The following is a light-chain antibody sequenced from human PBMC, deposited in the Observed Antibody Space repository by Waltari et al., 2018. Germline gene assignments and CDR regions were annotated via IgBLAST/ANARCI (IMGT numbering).Light chain of an antibody. J-gene: IGLJ2*01. CDR2: GDN. Sequence: QSALTQPPSVSGAPGQRVTISCTGSSSNIGAGYGVHWVQQMPGTAPKVLISGDNIRPSGVPERFSASKSGTSASLAITGVQPEDEAVYFCQSHDSSLRWVFGGGTKLTVL. V-gene: IGLV1-40*01. CDR1: SSNIGAGYG. CDR3: QSHDSSLRWV.